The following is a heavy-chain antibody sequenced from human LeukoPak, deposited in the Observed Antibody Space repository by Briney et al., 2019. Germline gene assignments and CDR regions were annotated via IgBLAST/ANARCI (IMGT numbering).Heavy chain of an antibody. D-gene: IGHD5-24*01. Sequence: SQTLSLTCTVSGGSISSGSYYWSWIRQPAGKGLEWIGRIYTSGSTNYNPSLKSRVTISVDTSKNQFSLKPSSVTAADTAVYYCARRTAMATTYYFDYWGQGTLVTVSS. CDR3: ARRTAMATTYYFDY. J-gene: IGHJ4*02. V-gene: IGHV4-61*02. CDR1: GGSISSGSYY. CDR2: IYTSGST.